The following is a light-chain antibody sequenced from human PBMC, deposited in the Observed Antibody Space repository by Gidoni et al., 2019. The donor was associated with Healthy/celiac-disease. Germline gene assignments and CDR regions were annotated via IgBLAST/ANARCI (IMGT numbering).Light chain of an antibody. Sequence: SSYLAWYQQKPGQAPRLLIIGASRRATGIPDRFSGSGSGTDFTLTISSLKPEDFAVYYCQQYGSSRYTFGHGTKLEIK. CDR3: QQYGSSRYT. CDR2: GAS. CDR1: SSY. J-gene: IGKJ2*01. V-gene: IGKV3-20*01.